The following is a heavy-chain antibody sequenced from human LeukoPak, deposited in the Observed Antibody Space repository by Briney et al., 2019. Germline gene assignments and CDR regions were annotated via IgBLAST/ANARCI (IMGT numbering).Heavy chain of an antibody. V-gene: IGHV3-30*18. CDR1: GFTFSSYG. D-gene: IGHD2-2*01. CDR2: ISYAGSDK. Sequence: PGGSLRLSCAASGFTFSSYGMHWVRQAPGKGLEWVAVISYAGSDKYYADSVKGRFTISRDNSKNTLYLQMNSLRTEDTAVYYCAKDGYPLGYCSSTSCPYYFNYWGQGTLVTVSS. CDR3: AKDGYPLGYCSSTSCPYYFNY. J-gene: IGHJ4*02.